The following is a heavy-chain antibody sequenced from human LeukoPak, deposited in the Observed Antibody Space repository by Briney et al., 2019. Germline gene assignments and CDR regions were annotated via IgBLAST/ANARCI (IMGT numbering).Heavy chain of an antibody. CDR2: IYYSGST. Sequence: SETLSLTCAVSGGSISSSNWWSWVRQPPGKGLEWIGYIYYSGSTNYNPSLKSRVTISVDTSKNQFSLKLSSVTAADTAVYYCARAKELLWFGELLPLIHFDYWGQGTLVTVSS. V-gene: IGHV4-4*02. CDR3: ARAKELLWFGELLPLIHFDY. CDR1: GGSISSSNW. J-gene: IGHJ4*02. D-gene: IGHD3-10*01.